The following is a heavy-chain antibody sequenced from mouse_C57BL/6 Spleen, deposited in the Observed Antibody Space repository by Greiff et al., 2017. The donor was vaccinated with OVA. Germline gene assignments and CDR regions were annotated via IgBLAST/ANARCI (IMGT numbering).Heavy chain of an antibody. V-gene: IGHV1-15*01. Sequence: VQLQQSGAELVRPGASVTLSCTASGYTFTDYEMHWVKQTPVHGLEWIGAIDPETGGTAYNQKFEGKAILTADKSSSTAYMELRSLTSEDSAVYYCTREGDVWFADWGQGTLVTVSA. J-gene: IGHJ3*01. CDR3: TREGDVWFAD. CDR1: GYTFTDYE. D-gene: IGHD3-3*01. CDR2: IDPETGGT.